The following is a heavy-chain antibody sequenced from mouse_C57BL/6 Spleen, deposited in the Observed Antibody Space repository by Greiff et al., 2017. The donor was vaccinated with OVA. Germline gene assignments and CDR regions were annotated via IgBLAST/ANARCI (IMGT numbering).Heavy chain of an antibody. CDR1: GYTFTSYW. V-gene: IGHV1-53*01. D-gene: IGHD1-1*01. Sequence: VQLQQPGTELVKPGASVKLSCKASGYTFTSYWMHWVQQRPGQGLEWIGNINPSTGGTNYNEKFKSKATLTVDKSSSTAYMQLSSLTSEDAAVYYCARDYYGSSKGFAYWGQGTLVTVSA. CDR3: ARDYYGSSKGFAY. J-gene: IGHJ3*01. CDR2: INPSTGGT.